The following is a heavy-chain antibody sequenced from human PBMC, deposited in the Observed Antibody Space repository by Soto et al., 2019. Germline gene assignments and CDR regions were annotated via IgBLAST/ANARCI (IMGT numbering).Heavy chain of an antibody. CDR3: ARVPDR. Sequence: TRYPTCPVYGGSLSSGGNSWSWIRQPPGKGLEWIGYIYHSGSTYYNPSLKSRVTISVDRSKNQFSLKLSSVTAADTAVYYCARVPDRWGQGTLVTVS. D-gene: IGHD2-2*01. V-gene: IGHV4-30-2*01. CDR2: IYHSGST. J-gene: IGHJ5*02. CDR1: GGSLSSGGNS.